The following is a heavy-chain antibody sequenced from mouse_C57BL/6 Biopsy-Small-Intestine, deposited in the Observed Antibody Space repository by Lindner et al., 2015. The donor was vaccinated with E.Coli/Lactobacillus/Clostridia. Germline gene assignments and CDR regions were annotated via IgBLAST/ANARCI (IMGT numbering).Heavy chain of an antibody. CDR1: GFTFSSYA. J-gene: IGHJ4*01. V-gene: IGHV5-4*01. CDR2: ISDGGSYT. D-gene: IGHD1-1*02. Sequence: VQLQESGGGLVKPGGSLKLSCAASGFTFSSYAMSWVRQTPEKRLEWVATISDGGSYTYYPDNVKGRFTISRDNAKNNLYLQMSHLKSEDTAMYYCAREGGYYPMDYWGQGTSVTVSS. CDR3: AREGGYYPMDY.